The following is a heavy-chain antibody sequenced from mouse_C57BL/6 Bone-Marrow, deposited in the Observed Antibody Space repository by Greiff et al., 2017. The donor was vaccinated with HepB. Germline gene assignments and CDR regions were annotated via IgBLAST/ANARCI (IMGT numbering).Heavy chain of an antibody. CDR3: ASAYPTGYFDY. V-gene: IGHV1-63*01. CDR2: IYPGGGYT. Sequence: VQLQQSGDELVRPGTSVKMSCKASGYTFTNYWIGWAKQRPGHGLEWIGDIYPGGGYTNYNEKFKGKATLTADKSSSTAYMQFSSLTSEDSAIYYCASAYPTGYFDYWGQGTTLTVSS. J-gene: IGHJ2*01. D-gene: IGHD2-10*01. CDR1: GYTFTNYW.